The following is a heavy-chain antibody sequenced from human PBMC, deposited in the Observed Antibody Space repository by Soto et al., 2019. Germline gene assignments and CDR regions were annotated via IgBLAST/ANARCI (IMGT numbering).Heavy chain of an antibody. V-gene: IGHV4-59*01. CDR2: IYYSGST. CDR3: ARAASWFDP. D-gene: IGHD6-25*01. Sequence: SETLSLTCTVSGGSISSYYWSWIRQPPGKGLEWIGYIYYSGSTNYNPSLKSRVTISVDTSKNQFSLKLSSVTAADTAVYYCARAASWFDPWGQGTLVTVSS. CDR1: GGSISSYY. J-gene: IGHJ5*02.